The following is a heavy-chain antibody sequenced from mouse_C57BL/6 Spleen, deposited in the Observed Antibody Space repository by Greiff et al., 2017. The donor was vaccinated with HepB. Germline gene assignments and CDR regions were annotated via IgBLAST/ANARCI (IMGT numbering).Heavy chain of an antibody. Sequence: QVQLQQPGAELVKPGASVKLSCKASGYTLTSYWMHWVKQRPGQGLEWIGMIHPNSGSTNYNEKFKSKATLTVDKSSSTAYMQLSSLTSEDSAVYYCASVHYGNYYAMDYWGQGTSVTVSS. CDR3: ASVHYGNYYAMDY. D-gene: IGHD2-1*01. V-gene: IGHV1-64*01. J-gene: IGHJ4*01. CDR2: IHPNSGST. CDR1: GYTLTSYW.